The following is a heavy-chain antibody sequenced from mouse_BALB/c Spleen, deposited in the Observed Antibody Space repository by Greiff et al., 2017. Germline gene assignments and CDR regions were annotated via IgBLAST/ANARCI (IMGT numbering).Heavy chain of an antibody. J-gene: IGHJ4*01. V-gene: IGHV3-2*02. CDR3: ANYDYDAMDY. Sequence: EVKLQESGPGLVKPSQSLSLTCTVTGYSITSDYAWNWIRQFPGNKLEWMGYISYSGSTSYNPSLKSRISITRDTSKNQFFLQLNSVTTEDTATYYCANYDYDAMDYRGQGTSVTVSS. D-gene: IGHD1-1*02. CDR1: GYSITSDYA. CDR2: ISYSGST.